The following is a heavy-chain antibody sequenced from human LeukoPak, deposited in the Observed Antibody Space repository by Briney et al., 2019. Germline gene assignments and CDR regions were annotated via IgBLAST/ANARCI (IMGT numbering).Heavy chain of an antibody. CDR3: ARGFCTGSGSYSDY. CDR2: IYYSGNT. D-gene: IGHD2-8*02. V-gene: IGHV4-59*12. Sequence: PSETLSLTCTVSGGSISIYYWSWIRQPPGKGLEYIGYIYYSGNTNYNTSLTSRVTISVGTSKNQFSLKLNSVTAADTAVYYCARGFCTGSGSYSDYWGQGTLVTVSS. J-gene: IGHJ4*02. CDR1: GGSISIYY.